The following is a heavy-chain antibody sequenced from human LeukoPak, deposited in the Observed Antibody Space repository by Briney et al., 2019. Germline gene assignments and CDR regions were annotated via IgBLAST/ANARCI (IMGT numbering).Heavy chain of an antibody. Sequence: SVKVSCKASGYTFTSYYMHWVRQAPGQGLEWMGRIIPILGIAYYAQKFQGRVTITADKSTSTAYMELSSLRSEDTAVYYCAREYYYDSSGPSDYWGQGTLVTVSS. J-gene: IGHJ4*02. D-gene: IGHD3-22*01. CDR2: IIPILGIA. CDR1: GYTFTSYY. CDR3: AREYYYDSSGPSDY. V-gene: IGHV1-69*04.